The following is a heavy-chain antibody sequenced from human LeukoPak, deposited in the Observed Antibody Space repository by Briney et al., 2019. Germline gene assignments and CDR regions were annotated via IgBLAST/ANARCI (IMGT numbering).Heavy chain of an antibody. V-gene: IGHV3-23*01. CDR3: VTVTSDY. CDR2: MSGSGDRT. CDR1: RFTFSSHA. D-gene: IGHD4-17*01. Sequence: GGSLRLSCAASRFTFSSHAMSWVRQAPGKGLEWVSAMSGSGDRTYYADSVKGRFTMSRDNSKNTVYLQMNSLRAEDTAVNYCVTVTSDYWGQGTLVTVSS. J-gene: IGHJ4*02.